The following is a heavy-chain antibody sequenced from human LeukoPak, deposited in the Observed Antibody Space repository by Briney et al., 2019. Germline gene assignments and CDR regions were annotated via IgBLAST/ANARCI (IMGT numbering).Heavy chain of an antibody. CDR2: ISSDGNNK. V-gene: IGHV3-30-3*01. CDR1: GFTFSSYA. CDR3: ARGMSAYDAFDI. J-gene: IGHJ3*02. Sequence: GGSLRLSCAASGFTFSSYALHWVRQAPGKGLEWVAVISSDGNNKYYADSVKGRFTISRDDSKNTLYLQMNSLRAEDTAVYYCARGMSAYDAFDIWGQGTMVTVSS.